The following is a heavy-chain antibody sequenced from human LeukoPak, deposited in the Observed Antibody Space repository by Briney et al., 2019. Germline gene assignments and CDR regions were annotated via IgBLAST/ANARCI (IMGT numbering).Heavy chain of an antibody. CDR3: ARTLYYYDSSGYYSDY. V-gene: IGHV3-7*01. Sequence: PGGSLRLSCAASGFTFSSYWMSWVRQAPGKGLEWVANIKQDGSEKYYVDSVKGRFTISRDNAKNSLYLQMNSLRAEDTAVYYCARTLYYYDSSGYYSDYWGQETLVTVSS. CDR2: IKQDGSEK. CDR1: GFTFSSYW. D-gene: IGHD3-22*01. J-gene: IGHJ4*02.